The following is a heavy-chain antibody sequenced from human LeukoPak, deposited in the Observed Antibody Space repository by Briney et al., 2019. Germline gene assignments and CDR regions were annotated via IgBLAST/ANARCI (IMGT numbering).Heavy chain of an antibody. J-gene: IGHJ4*02. CDR3: ARLAAAGTGEDY. CDR1: GFSFSIDS. CDR2: ISSSSSTI. Sequence: GGSLRLSCAASGFSFSIDSMNWVRQAPGKGLEWVSYISSSSSTIHYADSVKGRFTISRDNAKNSLYLQMNSLRDEDTAVYYCARLAAAGTGEDYWGQGTLVTVSS. D-gene: IGHD6-13*01. V-gene: IGHV3-48*02.